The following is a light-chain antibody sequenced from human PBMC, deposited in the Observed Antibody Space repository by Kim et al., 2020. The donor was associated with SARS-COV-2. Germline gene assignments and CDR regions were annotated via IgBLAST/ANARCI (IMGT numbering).Light chain of an antibody. V-gene: IGKV3-15*01. CDR1: QSGAGN. Sequence: VSPGATAPLLCRASQSGAGNVAWDPSKPGQAPRLPIDGGSTRATGSPARFSGSGAGTEFRLTISSLQSEDFAVYYCQQYNNWPPYTFGQGTKLEI. CDR3: QQYNNWPPYT. J-gene: IGKJ2*01. CDR2: GGS.